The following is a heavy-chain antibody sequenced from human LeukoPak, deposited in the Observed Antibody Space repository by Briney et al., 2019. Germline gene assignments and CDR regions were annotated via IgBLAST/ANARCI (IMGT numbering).Heavy chain of an antibody. CDR3: ARAREQLAGGGYYYYMDV. Sequence: SETLSLTCTVSGGSISSYYWSWIRQPPGKGLEWIGYIYYSGSTNYNPSLKSRVTISVDTSKNQFSLKLSSVTAADTAVYYCARAREQLAGGGYYYYMDVWGKGTTVTVPS. J-gene: IGHJ6*03. CDR2: IYYSGST. CDR1: GGSISSYY. D-gene: IGHD6-6*01. V-gene: IGHV4-59*01.